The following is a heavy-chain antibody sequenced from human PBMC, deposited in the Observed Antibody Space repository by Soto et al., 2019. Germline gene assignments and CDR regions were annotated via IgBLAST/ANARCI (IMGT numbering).Heavy chain of an antibody. CDR2: ISYDGGNK. CDR1: GFTFSSYA. V-gene: IGHV3-30*09. D-gene: IGHD1-26*01. CDR3: ARQWVGSTPDTFDI. Sequence: LRLSCVASGFTFSSYAMHWVRQAPGKGLEWVAFISYDGGNKYYADSVKGRFAISRDNSKNTLSLQMNSLGAADTAVYYCARQWVGSTPDTFDIWGQGTMVTVSS. J-gene: IGHJ3*02.